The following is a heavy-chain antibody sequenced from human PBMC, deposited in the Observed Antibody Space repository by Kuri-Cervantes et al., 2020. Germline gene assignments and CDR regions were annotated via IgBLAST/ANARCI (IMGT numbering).Heavy chain of an antibody. CDR3: ARARVMNNNWFDP. Sequence: GGSLRLSCAASGFTFSSYGMHWVRQAPGKGLEWVAVISYDGSNKYYADSVKGRFTISRDNSKNTLYLQMNSLRAEDTAVYYCARARVMNNNWFDPWGQGTLVTVSS. J-gene: IGHJ5*02. CDR1: GFTFSSYG. D-gene: IGHD2-8*01. CDR2: ISYDGSNK. V-gene: IGHV3-30*03.